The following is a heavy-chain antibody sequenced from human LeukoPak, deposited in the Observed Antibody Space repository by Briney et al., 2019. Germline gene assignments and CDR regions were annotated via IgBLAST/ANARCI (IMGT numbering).Heavy chain of an antibody. CDR3: ARDLGVTTKDPFEY. Sequence: ASVKVSCKVSGSRSTSYGINWVRQAPGQGLEWMGWINRYNGKTNYGQKFQGRVTMTTDTSTSTTYVELRSLRSDDTAVYYCARDLGVTTKDPFEYWGQGTLVTVPS. J-gene: IGHJ4*02. CDR2: INRYNGKT. CDR1: GSRSTSYG. D-gene: IGHD4-11*01. V-gene: IGHV1-18*01.